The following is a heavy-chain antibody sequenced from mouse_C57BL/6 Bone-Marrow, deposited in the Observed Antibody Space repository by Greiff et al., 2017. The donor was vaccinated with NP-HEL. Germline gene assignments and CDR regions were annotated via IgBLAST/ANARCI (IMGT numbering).Heavy chain of an antibody. CDR3: AREGIYYYGGDWYFDV. J-gene: IGHJ1*03. CDR1: GYTFTDYN. Sequence: EVKLQESGPELVKPGASVKIPCKASGYTFTDYNMDWVKQSHGKSLEWIGDINPNNGGTIYNQKFKGKATLTVDKSSSTAYMELRSLTSEDTAVYYCAREGIYYYGGDWYFDVWGTGTTVTVSS. D-gene: IGHD1-1*01. CDR2: INPNNGGT. V-gene: IGHV1-18*01.